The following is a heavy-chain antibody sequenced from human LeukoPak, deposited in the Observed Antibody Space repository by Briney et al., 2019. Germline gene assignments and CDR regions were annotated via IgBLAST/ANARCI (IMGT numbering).Heavy chain of an antibody. CDR3: AKGSGGSGSFYNHFDC. CDR1: GLSFNSCG. V-gene: IGHV3-30*18. Sequence: GGSLRLSCAASGLSFNSCGMHWVRQAPGKGLEWVAVISSDGSNKYYADSVKGRFTISRDNSKNTLSLQMNSLRTEDTAVFYCAKGSGGSGSFYNHFDCWGQGTLVTVSS. CDR2: ISSDGSNK. D-gene: IGHD3-10*01. J-gene: IGHJ4*02.